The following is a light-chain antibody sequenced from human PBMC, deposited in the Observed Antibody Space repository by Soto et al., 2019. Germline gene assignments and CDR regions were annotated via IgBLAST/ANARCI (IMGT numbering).Light chain of an antibody. CDR2: GAS. V-gene: IGKV3-20*01. CDR3: KQYCCSPL. CDR1: QSVSSSY. J-gene: IGKJ1*01. Sequence: EIVLTQSPGTLSLSPGERATLSCRASQSVSSSYLAWYEQKPGQAPRLLIYGASSRATGVADRFSGSGSGIDYTLTITSLEHEDLAVYYYKQYCCSPLFGQGTKVEI.